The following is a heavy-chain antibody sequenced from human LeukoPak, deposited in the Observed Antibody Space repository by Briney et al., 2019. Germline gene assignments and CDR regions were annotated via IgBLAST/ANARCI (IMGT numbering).Heavy chain of an antibody. D-gene: IGHD3-10*01. Sequence: ASVKVSCKASGYTFTSYYMHWVRQAPGQGLEWMGIINPSGGSTSYAQKFQGRVTMTRDTSTSTVYMELSSLRSEDTAVYYCARDPRKSVLLWFGEFLPWFDPWGQGPLVTVSS. CDR2: INPSGGST. V-gene: IGHV1-46*01. CDR1: GYTFTSYY. CDR3: ARDPRKSVLLWFGEFLPWFDP. J-gene: IGHJ5*02.